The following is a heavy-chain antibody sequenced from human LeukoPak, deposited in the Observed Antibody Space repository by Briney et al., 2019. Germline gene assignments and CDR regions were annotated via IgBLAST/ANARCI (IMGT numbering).Heavy chain of an antibody. CDR2: INPSGGST. D-gene: IGHD2-15*01. Sequence: ASVKVSCKASGYTFTSYYMHWVRQAPGQGLEWMGIINPSGGSTSYAQKFQGRVTMTRDTSTSTVYMELSSLRSEDTAVYYCARASPDCSGGSCYLRAFDIWGQGTMVTVSS. CDR3: ARASPDCSGGSCYLRAFDI. CDR1: GYTFTSYY. J-gene: IGHJ3*02. V-gene: IGHV1-46*01.